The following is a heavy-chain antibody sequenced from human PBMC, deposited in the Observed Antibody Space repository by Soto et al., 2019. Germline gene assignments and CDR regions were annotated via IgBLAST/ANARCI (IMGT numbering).Heavy chain of an antibody. J-gene: IGHJ4*02. Sequence: EVQLVESGGGLVQPGGSLRLSCAASGFTVSSNYMSWVRQAPGKGREWVSVIYSGGSAYYADSVKGRFTISRDNSKNTLYLQMNSLRAEDTAVYYCARHGYSYGGGYFDYWGLGTLVTVSS. CDR1: GFTVSSNY. V-gene: IGHV3-66*04. CDR3: ARHGYSYGGGYFDY. D-gene: IGHD5-18*01. CDR2: IYSGGSA.